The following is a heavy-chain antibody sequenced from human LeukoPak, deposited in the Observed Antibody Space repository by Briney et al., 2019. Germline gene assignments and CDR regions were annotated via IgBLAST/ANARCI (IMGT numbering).Heavy chain of an antibody. CDR1: GFTFSGSA. CDR2: FDPEDGET. Sequence: PGGSLRLSCAASGFTFSGSAMHWVRQAPGKGLEWMGGFDPEDGETIYAQKFQGRVTMTEDTSTDTAYMELSSLRSEDTAVYYCATDLRRGSRLVRDYWGQGTLVTVSS. J-gene: IGHJ4*02. V-gene: IGHV1-24*01. D-gene: IGHD6-19*01. CDR3: ATDLRRGSRLVRDY.